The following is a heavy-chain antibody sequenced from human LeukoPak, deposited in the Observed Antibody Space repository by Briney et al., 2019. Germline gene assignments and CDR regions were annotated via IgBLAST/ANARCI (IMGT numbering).Heavy chain of an antibody. V-gene: IGHV3-23*01. J-gene: IGHJ4*02. CDR3: AKDPSVYYGDYIIR. D-gene: IGHD4-17*01. Sequence: GGSLRLSCAASGFTFSSFCMSWVRQAPGKGLEWVSGFSVSDKTTYYADSVKGRFTISRDNSKNTLYLQINSLRAEDTAVYYCAKDPSVYYGDYIIRWGQGTLVIVSS. CDR2: FSVSDKTT. CDR1: GFTFSSFC.